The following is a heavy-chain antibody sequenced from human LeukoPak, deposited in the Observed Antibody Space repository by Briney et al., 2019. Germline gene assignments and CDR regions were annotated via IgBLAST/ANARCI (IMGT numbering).Heavy chain of an antibody. V-gene: IGHV3-7*01. J-gene: IGHJ4*02. CDR1: GFTFSSYW. CDR3: ARDSLRYFDPVDY. Sequence: PGGSLRLSCAASGFTFSSYWMSWVRQAPGKGLEWVANIKQDGSEKYYVDSVKGRFTISRDNAKNSLYLQMNSLRAEDTAVYYCARDSLRYFDPVDYWGQGTLVTVSS. CDR2: IKQDGSEK. D-gene: IGHD3-9*01.